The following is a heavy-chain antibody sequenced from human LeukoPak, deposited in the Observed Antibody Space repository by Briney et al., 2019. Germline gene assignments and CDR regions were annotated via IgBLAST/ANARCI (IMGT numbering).Heavy chain of an antibody. CDR3: ARGRQHDFDY. D-gene: IGHD6-13*01. J-gene: IGHJ4*02. CDR1: GGSISSGSYY. CDR2: IYTSGST. V-gene: IGHV4-61*02. Sequence: SETLSLTCTVSGGSISSGSYYWSWIRQPAGKGLEWIGRIYTSGSTNYNPSLKSRVTISVDTSKNQFSLKLSSVTAADTAVYYCARGRQHDFDYWGQGTLVTVSS.